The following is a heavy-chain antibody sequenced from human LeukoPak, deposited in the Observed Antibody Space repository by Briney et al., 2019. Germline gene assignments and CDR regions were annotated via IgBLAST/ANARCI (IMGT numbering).Heavy chain of an antibody. CDR2: ISGSGGST. J-gene: IGHJ4*02. D-gene: IGHD3-22*01. CDR1: GFTFSSYA. V-gene: IGHV3-23*01. Sequence: WGSLRLSCAASGFTFSSYAMSWVRQAPGKGLEWVSDISGSGGSTYYADSVKGRFTISRDNSKNTLYLQMNSLRAEDTAVYYCAKVEKPNDSSGYYYEDYFDYWGQGTLVTVSS. CDR3: AKVEKPNDSSGYYYEDYFDY.